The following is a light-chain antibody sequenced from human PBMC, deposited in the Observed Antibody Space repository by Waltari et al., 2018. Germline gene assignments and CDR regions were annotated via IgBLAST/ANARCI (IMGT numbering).Light chain of an antibody. CDR1: SSNIGAGYD. CDR3: QSYDSSLSAL. V-gene: IGLV1-40*01. J-gene: IGLJ2*01. Sequence: QSVLTQPPSVSGAPGQRVTISCPGRSSNIGAGYDVHWYQQLPGTAPKLLIYGNSNRPSGVPDRFSGSKSGTSASLAITGLQAEDEADYYCQSYDSSLSALFGGGTKLTVL. CDR2: GNS.